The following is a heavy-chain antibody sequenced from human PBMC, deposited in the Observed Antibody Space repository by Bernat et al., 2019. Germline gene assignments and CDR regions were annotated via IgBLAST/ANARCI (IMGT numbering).Heavy chain of an antibody. V-gene: IGHV4-59*08. CDR1: GGSISSYY. CDR3: ARHGAGGMVRGVIQH. Sequence: QVQLQESGPGLVKPSETLSLTCTVSGGSISSYYWSWIRQPPGKGLEWIGYIYYSGSTNYNPSRKSRVTISVDTYKNQFSLKLSSVTAADTAVYYCARHGAGGMVRGVIQHWGQGTLVTVSS. D-gene: IGHD3-10*01. CDR2: IYYSGST. J-gene: IGHJ1*01.